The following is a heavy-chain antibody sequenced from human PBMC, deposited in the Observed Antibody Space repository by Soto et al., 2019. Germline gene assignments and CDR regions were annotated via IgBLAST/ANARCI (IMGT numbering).Heavy chain of an antibody. J-gene: IGHJ5*02. CDR2: IYSSGST. CDR1: GASISSAGYY. V-gene: IGHV4-31*03. Sequence: SETLSLTCTVSGASISSAGYYWSWIRQHPGKGLEWIGYIYSSGSTYYNPSLKSRVNISLDTSKNQFSLKVSSVTVADTAVYYCSRIIAAASNWFDPWGQGALVTVS. D-gene: IGHD6-13*01. CDR3: SRIIAAASNWFDP.